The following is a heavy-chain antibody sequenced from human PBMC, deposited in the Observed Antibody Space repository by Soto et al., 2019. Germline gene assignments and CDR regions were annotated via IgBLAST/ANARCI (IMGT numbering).Heavy chain of an antibody. CDR3: ARYKSNYYYGMDV. D-gene: IGHD1-20*01. CDR2: IYYSGIT. J-gene: IGHJ6*02. Sequence: QVQLQESGPGLVKPSETLSLTCTVSGGSISSYYWSWIRQPPGKGLEWIGYIYYSGITNYNPSLKSRVPXSXDSXKNQFSMKLSSVTAADTAVYYCARYKSNYYYGMDVWGQGTTVTVS. V-gene: IGHV4-59*01. CDR1: GGSISSYY.